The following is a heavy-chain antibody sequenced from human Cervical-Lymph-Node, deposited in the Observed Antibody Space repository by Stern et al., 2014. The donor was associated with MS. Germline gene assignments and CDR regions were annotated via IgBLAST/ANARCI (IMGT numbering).Heavy chain of an antibody. D-gene: IGHD2-8*01. CDR3: ARGSILLMVYAIGVFDN. CDR2: ISGSVDNT. V-gene: IGHV3-23*01. J-gene: IGHJ4*02. Sequence: EVQLLESGGGLVQPGGSLRLSCAASGFTFSSYAMNWVRQAPGKGLEWVSAISGSVDNTCYAYSVKGRFTISRDNSKNMLYLQMDSLRVADTAVYYCARGSILLMVYAIGVFDNWGQGTVVTVSS. CDR1: GFTFSSYA.